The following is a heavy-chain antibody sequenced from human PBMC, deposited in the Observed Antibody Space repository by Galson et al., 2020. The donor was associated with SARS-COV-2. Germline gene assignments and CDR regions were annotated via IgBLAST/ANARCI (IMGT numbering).Heavy chain of an antibody. Sequence: SETLSLTCAVYGGSFSGYSWTWIRQAPGKGLEWIGEINIGGDTNYSPSLRSRVTISVDTSKNQFSLKLRSVTAADTAVYYCARLDLDSSSWYAYFDYWGQGTLVTVSS. CDR1: GGSFSGYS. D-gene: IGHD6-13*01. V-gene: IGHV4-34*01. J-gene: IGHJ4*02. CDR2: INIGGDT. CDR3: ARLDLDSSSWYAYFDY.